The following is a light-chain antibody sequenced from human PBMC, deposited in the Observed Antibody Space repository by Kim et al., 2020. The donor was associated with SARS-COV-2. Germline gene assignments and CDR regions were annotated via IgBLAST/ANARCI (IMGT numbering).Light chain of an antibody. Sequence: LSPGERATRACRASQSVSSSYLAWYQQKPGQAPRLLIYGASSRATGIPDRFSGSGSGTDFTLTISRLEPEDFAVYYCQQYGSSPYTFGQGTKLEI. CDR3: QQYGSSPYT. V-gene: IGKV3-20*01. CDR1: QSVSSSY. J-gene: IGKJ2*01. CDR2: GAS.